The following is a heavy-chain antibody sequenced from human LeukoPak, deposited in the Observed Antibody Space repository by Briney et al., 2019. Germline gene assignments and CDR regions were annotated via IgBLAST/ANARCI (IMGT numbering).Heavy chain of an antibody. CDR3: ARGSGVQVWSSLDY. CDR2: ISSSGSYI. J-gene: IGHJ4*02. Sequence: GGSLRLSCAASGFTFSSYSMTWVRQAPGKGLDWVSSISSSGSYIYFPDSVKGRFTISRDNAKNSLYLQMNSLRAEDTAVYYYARGSGVQVWSSLDYWGQGTLVTVSS. CDR1: GFTFSSYS. D-gene: IGHD5-18*01. V-gene: IGHV3-21*01.